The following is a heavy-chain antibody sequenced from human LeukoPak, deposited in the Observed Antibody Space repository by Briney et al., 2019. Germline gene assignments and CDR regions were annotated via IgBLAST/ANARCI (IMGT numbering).Heavy chain of an antibody. D-gene: IGHD2-2*01. V-gene: IGHV3-48*03. CDR2: TSSRESTK. CDR3: ARYCSTTSCHFYGMDV. J-gene: IGHJ6*02. Sequence: GGSLRLSCAASGFTFSTFEMTWVRQAPGKGLEWVSYTSSRESTKYYADSVEGRFTISRDNAKNAVYLQMNSLRAEDTAVYYCARYCSTTSCHFYGMDVWGRGTSVTVSS. CDR1: GFTFSTFE.